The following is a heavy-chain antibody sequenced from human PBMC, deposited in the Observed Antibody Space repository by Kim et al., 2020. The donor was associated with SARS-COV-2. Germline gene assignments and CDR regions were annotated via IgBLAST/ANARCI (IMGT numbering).Heavy chain of an antibody. V-gene: IGHV3-23*01. Sequence: VNGRFTISRDNSKNTLYLQMYSLRAEDTAKYFCAKLFCSNAVCHRDDAFDVWGQGTMVTVSS. D-gene: IGHD2-8*01. J-gene: IGHJ3*01. CDR3: AKLFCSNAVCHRDDAFDV.